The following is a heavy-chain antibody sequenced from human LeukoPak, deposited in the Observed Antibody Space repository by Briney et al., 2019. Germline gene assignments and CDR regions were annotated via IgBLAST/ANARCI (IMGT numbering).Heavy chain of an antibody. V-gene: IGHV4-61*02. CDR1: GGSISSGSYY. J-gene: IGHJ5*02. Sequence: PSETLSLICTVSGGSISSGSYYWSWIRQPAGKGLEWIGRIYTSGSTNYNPSLKSRVTISVDTSKNQFSLKLSSVTAADTAVYYCARGIVVVPAAMKGQDWFDPWGQGTLVTVSS. CDR2: IYTSGST. D-gene: IGHD2-2*01. CDR3: ARGIVVVPAAMKGQDWFDP.